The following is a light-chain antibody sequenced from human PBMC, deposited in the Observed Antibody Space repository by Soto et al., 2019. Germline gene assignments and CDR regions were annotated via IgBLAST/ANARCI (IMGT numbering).Light chain of an antibody. Sequence: AIRMTQSPSSLSASTGDRVTITCRASQGISSYLAWYQQKPGKAPKLLIYAASTLQSGVPSRFSGSGSGTDFTLTISCLQSEDFATYYCQQYNSYPIFTFGPGTKVDIK. CDR2: AAS. CDR3: QQYNSYPIFT. V-gene: IGKV1-8*01. CDR1: QGISSY. J-gene: IGKJ3*01.